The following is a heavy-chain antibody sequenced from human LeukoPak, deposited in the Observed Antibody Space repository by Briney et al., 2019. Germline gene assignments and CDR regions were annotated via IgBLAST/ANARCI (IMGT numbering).Heavy chain of an antibody. D-gene: IGHD6-13*01. CDR2: FDPEDGET. J-gene: IGHJ4*02. CDR3: ARVAGYSSPSGY. Sequence: ASVKVSCKVSGYTLTELSMHWVRQAPGKGLEWMGGFDPEDGETIYAQKFQGRVTMTTDTSTSTAYMELRSLRSDDTAVYYCARVAGYSSPSGYWGQGTLVTVSS. CDR1: GYTLTELS. V-gene: IGHV1-24*01.